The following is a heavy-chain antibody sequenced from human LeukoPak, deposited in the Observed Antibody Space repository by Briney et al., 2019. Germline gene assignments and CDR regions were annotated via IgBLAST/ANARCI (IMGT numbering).Heavy chain of an antibody. CDR1: GGSISSGSYY. CDR3: ARAGLGIATKFDP. Sequence: ASETLSLTCSVSGGSISSGSYYWSWIRQPAGKGLEWVGRIYCSGSTNYNPSLKSRVTISVDTSKNQFSLKLSSVTAADTAVYYCARAGLGIATKFDPWGQGTLVTVSS. V-gene: IGHV4-61*02. J-gene: IGHJ5*02. CDR2: IYCSGST. D-gene: IGHD6-13*01.